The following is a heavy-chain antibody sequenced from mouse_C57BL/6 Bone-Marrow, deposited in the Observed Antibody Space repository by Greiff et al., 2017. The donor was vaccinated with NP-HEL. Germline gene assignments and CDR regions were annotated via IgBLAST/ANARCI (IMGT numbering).Heavy chain of an antibody. D-gene: IGHD2-4*01. CDR3: AREGTYDYGWFAY. Sequence: EVQLQQSGPELVKPGASVKIPCKASGYTFTDYNMDWVKQSHGKSLEWIGDINPNNGGTIYNQKFKGKATLTVDKSSSTAYMELRSLTSEDTAVYYCAREGTYDYGWFAYWGQGTLVTVSA. CDR1: GYTFTDYN. V-gene: IGHV1-18*01. J-gene: IGHJ3*01. CDR2: INPNNGGT.